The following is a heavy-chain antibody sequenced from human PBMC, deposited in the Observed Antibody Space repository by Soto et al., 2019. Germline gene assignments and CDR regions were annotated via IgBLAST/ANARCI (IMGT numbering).Heavy chain of an antibody. J-gene: IGHJ4*02. CDR3: GRDASGPLYLDY. CDR1: GFTFTTYS. Sequence: EVQLVESGGCLLKPGGSLRLSCAASGFTFTTYSMHWVRQAPGKGLVWVSRINGDGSNTAYADSVQGRFTISRDNAKNTLYLQLNGLRAEDTAVYYCGRDASGPLYLDYWGQGTLVTVSS. D-gene: IGHD3-10*01. V-gene: IGHV3-74*01. CDR2: INGDGSNT.